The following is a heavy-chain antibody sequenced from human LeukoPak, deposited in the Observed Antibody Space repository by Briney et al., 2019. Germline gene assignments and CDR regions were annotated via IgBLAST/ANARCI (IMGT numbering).Heavy chain of an antibody. D-gene: IGHD4-17*01. CDR2: ISGSGGST. CDR1: GFTFSSYA. J-gene: IGHJ3*02. CDR3: ANRGHGDSTGAFDI. V-gene: IGHV3-23*01. Sequence: PGGSLRLSCAASGFTFSSYAMSWVRQAPGKGLEWVSAISGSGGSTYYADSVKGRFTISRDNPKNTLYLQMNSLRAEDTAVYYCANRGHGDSTGAFDIWGQGTMVTVSS.